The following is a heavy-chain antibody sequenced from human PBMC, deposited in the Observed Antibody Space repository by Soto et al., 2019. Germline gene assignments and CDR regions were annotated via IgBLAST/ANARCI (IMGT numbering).Heavy chain of an antibody. Sequence: SETLSLTCSVSGGSVSNFYWNWIRQPAGKRLEWIGRIYTSGSTNYNPSLRSRVTMSIDTSRNQFSLKLNSVTAADTAVYYCARSSHKESWFDPWGQGTLVTVSS. CDR1: GGSVSNFY. D-gene: IGHD6-13*01. V-gene: IGHV4-4*07. J-gene: IGHJ5*02. CDR2: IYTSGST. CDR3: ARSSHKESWFDP.